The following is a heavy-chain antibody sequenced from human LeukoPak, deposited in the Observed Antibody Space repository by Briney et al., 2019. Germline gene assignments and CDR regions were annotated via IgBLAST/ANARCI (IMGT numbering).Heavy chain of an antibody. J-gene: IGHJ4*02. V-gene: IGHV1-24*01. CDR2: FDPEDGET. CDR1: GYTFTGYY. Sequence: ASVKVSCKASGYTFTGYYMHWVRQAPGKGLEWMGGFDPEDGETIYAQKFQGRVTMTEDTSTDTAYMELSSLRSEDTAVYYCATDLISSWYNFDYWGQGTLVTVSS. D-gene: IGHD1-1*01. CDR3: ATDLISSWYNFDY.